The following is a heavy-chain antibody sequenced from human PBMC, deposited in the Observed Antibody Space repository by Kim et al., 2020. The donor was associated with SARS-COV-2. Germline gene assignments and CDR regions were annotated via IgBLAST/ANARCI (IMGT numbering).Heavy chain of an antibody. CDR1: GFDFSSFV. CDR3: AGVHSDY. V-gene: IGHV3-23*01. J-gene: IGHJ4*02. D-gene: IGHD2-15*01. CDR2: ITARGRT. Sequence: GGSLRLSCAASGFDFSSFVMTWVRQAPGKGLEALAGITARGRTFYTDSVKGRFTISRDNSKNMLFLEMTSLTAEDTALYFCAGVHSDYWGQGMLVTVTS.